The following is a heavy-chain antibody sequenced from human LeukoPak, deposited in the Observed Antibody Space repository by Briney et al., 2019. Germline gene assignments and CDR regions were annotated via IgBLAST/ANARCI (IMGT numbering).Heavy chain of an antibody. CDR1: GFTFSNAW. CDR3: AAAPILRGEGGEHYKYGMDV. V-gene: IGHV4-4*02. D-gene: IGHD2-2*02. Sequence: PGGSLRLSCAASGFTFSNAWMSWVRQSPGKGLEWIGEIHHNGTRNYNPSLKSRVTISADTFKNHFSLIVTSLTAADTAVYYCAAAPILRGEGGEHYKYGMDVWGQGTTVIVSS. J-gene: IGHJ6*02. CDR2: IHHNGTR.